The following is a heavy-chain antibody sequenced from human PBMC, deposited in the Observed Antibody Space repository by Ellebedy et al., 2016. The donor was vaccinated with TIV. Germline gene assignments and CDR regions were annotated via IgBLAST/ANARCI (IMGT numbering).Heavy chain of an antibody. Sequence: GESLKISCAASGFTFSIYAMSWVRQAPGKGLEWVSLISGSGDRTYYADSVKGRFTISRDNAQKTLYLQITGLRADDTAVYYCARDRGWPYYAMDVWGQGTTVTVSS. D-gene: IGHD1-26*01. CDR1: GFTFSIYA. V-gene: IGHV3-23*01. J-gene: IGHJ6*02. CDR3: ARDRGWPYYAMDV. CDR2: ISGSGDRT.